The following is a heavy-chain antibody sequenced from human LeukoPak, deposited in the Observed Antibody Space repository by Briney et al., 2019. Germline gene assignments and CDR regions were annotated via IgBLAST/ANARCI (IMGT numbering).Heavy chain of an antibody. CDR1: GYRFTSYW. J-gene: IGHJ4*02. D-gene: IGHD3-10*01. CDR2: IYPGDSDT. CDR3: ARHRSPVSAPIDY. Sequence: GASLKISFKGSGYRFTSYWIGWVRRMPGKGLEWMGIIYPGDSDTRYSPSFQGQVTISADKSISPAYLQWSSLKASDTAMYYCARHRSPVSAPIDYWGQGTLVTVSS. V-gene: IGHV5-51*01.